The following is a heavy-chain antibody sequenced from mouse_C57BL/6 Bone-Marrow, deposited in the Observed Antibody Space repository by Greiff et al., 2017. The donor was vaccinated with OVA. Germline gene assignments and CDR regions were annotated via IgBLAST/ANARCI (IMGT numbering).Heavy chain of an antibody. CDR3: TTSLLRY. CDR1: GFNIKDDY. D-gene: IGHD1-1*01. V-gene: IGHV14-4*01. J-gene: IGHJ3*01. CDR2: IDPENGDT. Sequence: EVQLQQSGAELVRPGASVKLSCTASGFNIKDDYMHWVKQRPEQGLEWIGWIDPENGDTEYASKFQGKATITADTSSNTASLQLSSLTSEDTALYYCTTSLLRYWGQGTLVTVSA.